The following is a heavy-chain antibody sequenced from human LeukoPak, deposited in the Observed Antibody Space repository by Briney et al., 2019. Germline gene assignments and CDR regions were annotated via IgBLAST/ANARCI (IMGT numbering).Heavy chain of an antibody. CDR3: AREGYSYGYWFDP. Sequence: GGSLRLSCAASGFTFSSYEMNWVRQAPGKGLEWVSYISSSGSTIYYADSVKGRFTISRDNAKNSLYLQMNSLRAEDTAVYYCAREGYSYGYWFDPWGQGTLVTVSS. J-gene: IGHJ5*02. D-gene: IGHD5-18*01. CDR1: GFTFSSYE. CDR2: ISSSGSTI. V-gene: IGHV3-48*03.